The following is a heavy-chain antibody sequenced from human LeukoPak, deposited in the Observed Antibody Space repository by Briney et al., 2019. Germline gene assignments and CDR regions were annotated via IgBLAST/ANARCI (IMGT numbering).Heavy chain of an antibody. V-gene: IGHV3-74*01. Sequence: PGGSLRLSCVASGFTFSENWMHWVRQAPGKGLVWVSRINSDGSSTSYADSVKGRFTISRDNAKNTLYLQMNSLRAEDTAVYYCVTRMSSSSLLDYWGQGTLVTVSS. D-gene: IGHD6-6*01. CDR1: GFTFSENW. J-gene: IGHJ4*02. CDR3: VTRMSSSSLLDY. CDR2: INSDGSST.